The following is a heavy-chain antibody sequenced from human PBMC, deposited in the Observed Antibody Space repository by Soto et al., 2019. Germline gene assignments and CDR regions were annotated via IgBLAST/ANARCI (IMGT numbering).Heavy chain of an antibody. CDR2: ISGSGGRT. V-gene: IGHV3-23*01. Sequence: EVQLLESGGGLVQPGGSLRLSCAASGFTFSSYAMSWVRQAPGKGLEWVSAISGSGGRTYYADSVKGRFTISRDNSKNTLYLQMNSLRAEDTAVYYCASRPTVTTYVYWGQGTLVTVSS. CDR1: GFTFSSYA. CDR3: ASRPTVTTYVY. D-gene: IGHD4-17*01. J-gene: IGHJ4*02.